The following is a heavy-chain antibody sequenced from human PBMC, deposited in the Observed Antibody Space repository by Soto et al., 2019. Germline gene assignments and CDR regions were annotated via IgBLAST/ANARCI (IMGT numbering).Heavy chain of an antibody. CDR1: GFTFSSYW. J-gene: IGHJ4*02. CDR2: INSDGSST. CDR3: ALQAYCGGDCYQYYFDY. V-gene: IGHV3-74*01. D-gene: IGHD2-21*02. Sequence: GGSLRLSCAASGFTFSSYWMHWVRQAPGKGLVWVSRINSDGSSTSYADSVKGRFTISRDNAKNTLYLQRNRLRAEDTAVYYCALQAYCGGDCYQYYFDYWGQRTLVTVSS.